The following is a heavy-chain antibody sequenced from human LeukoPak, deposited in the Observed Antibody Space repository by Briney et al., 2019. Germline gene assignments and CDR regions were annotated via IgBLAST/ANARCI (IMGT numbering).Heavy chain of an antibody. V-gene: IGHV3-21*01. J-gene: IGHJ3*02. CDR2: ISSSGSDI. CDR3: AREDPSVAGNNSLDT. Sequence: GGSLRLSCAASGFTFGTYTMNWVRQAPGKGLEWVSSISSSGSDIYYADSVRGRFTISRDNATHSLYLQMNSLRVEDTAVYYCAREDPSVAGNNSLDTWGQGTMVTVSS. D-gene: IGHD6-19*01. CDR1: GFTFGTYT.